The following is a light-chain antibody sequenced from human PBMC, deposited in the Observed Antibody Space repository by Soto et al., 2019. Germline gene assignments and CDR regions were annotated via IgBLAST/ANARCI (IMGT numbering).Light chain of an antibody. CDR1: TSDIGAYNY. Sequence: QAVVTQPASVSGFPGQSITISCTGTTSDIGAYNYVSWYQHHPGKAPKLLIYDVTDRPSGVSDRFSGSKSGNTASLTISGLQAEDEADYFCSSYTTINTVVLFGGGTKLTVL. CDR3: SSYTTINTVVL. J-gene: IGLJ2*01. V-gene: IGLV2-14*03. CDR2: DVT.